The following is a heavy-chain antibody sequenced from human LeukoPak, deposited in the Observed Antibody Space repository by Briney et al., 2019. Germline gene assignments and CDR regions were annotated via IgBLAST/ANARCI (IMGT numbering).Heavy chain of an antibody. V-gene: IGHV1-2*04. CDR1: GYTFTGYY. CDR2: INPNSGGT. D-gene: IGHD3-22*01. Sequence: ASVKVSCKASGYTFTGYYMHWVRQAPGQGLEWMGWINPNSGGTNYAQKFQGWVTMTRDTSISTAYMELSRLRSDDTAVYYCARRPDSSGYYLDWFDPWGQGTLVTVSS. CDR3: ARRPDSSGYYLDWFDP. J-gene: IGHJ5*02.